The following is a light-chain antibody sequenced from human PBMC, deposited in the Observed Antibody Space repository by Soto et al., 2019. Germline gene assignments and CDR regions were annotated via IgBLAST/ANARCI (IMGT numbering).Light chain of an antibody. J-gene: IGLJ2*01. Sequence: QSALTQPPSVSGSPGQSITISCTGTSSDVGVYNYVSWYQQHPGKAPKLMIYDVSNRPSGVSNRFSGSKSGNTASLTISGLQAEDEADYYCSSYTSSSTRVFGGGTKLTVL. CDR3: SSYTSSSTRV. CDR1: SSDVGVYNY. CDR2: DVS. V-gene: IGLV2-14*01.